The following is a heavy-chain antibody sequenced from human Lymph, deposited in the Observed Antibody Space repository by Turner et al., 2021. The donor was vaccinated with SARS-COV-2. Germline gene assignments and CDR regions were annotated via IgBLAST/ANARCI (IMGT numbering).Heavy chain of an antibody. CDR1: GFIFSSYA. CDR3: SKNEMAMIVVVITLFDY. Sequence: EAQLLESWGGLVQPGGSLRLSRAASGFIFSSYAMSWVRKAPGKGLEWVSSISGSGGSTYYAGSVKGRFTISRDNSKNTLYLQMNSMRAEDTAVYYCSKNEMAMIVVVITLFDYWGQGTLVTVSS. V-gene: IGHV3-23*01. J-gene: IGHJ4*02. D-gene: IGHD3-22*01. CDR2: ISGSGGST.